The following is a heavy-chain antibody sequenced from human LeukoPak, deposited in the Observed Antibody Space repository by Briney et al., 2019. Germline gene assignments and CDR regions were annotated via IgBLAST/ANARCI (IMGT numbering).Heavy chain of an antibody. CDR1: GFTFRSYS. D-gene: IGHD2-2*01. CDR3: ARAGIGGSSTSCDY. V-gene: IGHV3-21*01. Sequence: GRSLRLSCAASGFTFRSYSMNWVRQAPGKGLEWVSSISSSSSYIYYADSVKGRFTISRDNAKNSLYLQMNSLRVEDTAVYCCARAGIGGSSTSCDYWGQGTLVTVSS. CDR2: ISSSSSYI. J-gene: IGHJ4*02.